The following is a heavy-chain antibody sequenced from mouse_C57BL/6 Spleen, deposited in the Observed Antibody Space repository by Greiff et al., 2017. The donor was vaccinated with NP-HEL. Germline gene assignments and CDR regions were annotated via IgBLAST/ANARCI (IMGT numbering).Heavy chain of an antibody. CDR3: TPNWFDY. Sequence: EVKLQESGAELVRPGASVKLSCTASGFNIKDDYMHWVKQRPEQGLEWIGWIDPENGDTEYASKFQGKATITADTSSNTAYLQLSSLTSEDTAVYYCTPNWFDYWGQGTTLTVSS. D-gene: IGHD4-1*01. V-gene: IGHV14-4*01. CDR1: GFNIKDDY. J-gene: IGHJ2*01. CDR2: IDPENGDT.